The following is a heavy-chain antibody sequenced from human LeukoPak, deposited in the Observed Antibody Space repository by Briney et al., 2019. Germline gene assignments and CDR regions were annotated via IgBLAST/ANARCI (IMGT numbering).Heavy chain of an antibody. J-gene: IGHJ3*01. CDR3: GMSGDRVPLQDDVFDV. V-gene: IGHV5-51*01. CDR1: GYSFTSYC. Sequence: GGSLKISCKVSGYSFTSYCIGWGRPMPGKGLEWMGIIYPGDSGPTYSPSFQGQVTISVDKSINTAYLQWSSLQASDTAMYYCGMSGDRVPLQDDVFDVWGQGTMVTVST. D-gene: IGHD1-26*01. CDR2: IYPGDSGP.